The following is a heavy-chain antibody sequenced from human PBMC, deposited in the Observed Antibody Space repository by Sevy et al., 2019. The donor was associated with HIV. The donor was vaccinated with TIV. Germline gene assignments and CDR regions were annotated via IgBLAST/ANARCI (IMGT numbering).Heavy chain of an antibody. Sequence: GGSLRLSCAASGFTFSSYGMHWVRQAPGKGLEWVAVISYDGSNKYYADSVKGRFTISRDNSKNTLYLQMNSLRAEDTAVYYCAKPYDFWSGYNRENWFDPWGQGTLVTVSS. V-gene: IGHV3-30*18. CDR1: GFTFSSYG. J-gene: IGHJ5*02. D-gene: IGHD3-3*01. CDR2: ISYDGSNK. CDR3: AKPYDFWSGYNRENWFDP.